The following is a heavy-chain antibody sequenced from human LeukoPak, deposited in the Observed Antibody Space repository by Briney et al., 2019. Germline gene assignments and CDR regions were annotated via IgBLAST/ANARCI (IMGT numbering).Heavy chain of an antibody. CDR3: ATLDWLPTLGAFDI. J-gene: IGHJ3*02. V-gene: IGHV3-30*04. Sequence: QTGGSLRLSCAASGFTFSSYAMSWVRQAPGKGLEWVALISYDGSNKYYADFVKGRFTISRDNSKNTLYLQMNSLRAEDTAVYYCATLDWLPTLGAFDIWGQGTMVTVSS. CDR1: GFTFSSYA. CDR2: ISYDGSNK. D-gene: IGHD3-9*01.